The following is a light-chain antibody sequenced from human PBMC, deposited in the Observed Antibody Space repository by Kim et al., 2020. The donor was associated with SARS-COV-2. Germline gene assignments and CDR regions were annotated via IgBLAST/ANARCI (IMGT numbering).Light chain of an antibody. Sequence: RASINCKSSQSVLYSSNNKNYLAWYQQKPGQPPKLLIYWASTRESGVPDRFSGSGSGTDFTLTISSLQAEDVAVYYCQQYYSVPPAFGQGTKLEI. J-gene: IGKJ2*01. V-gene: IGKV4-1*01. CDR3: QQYYSVPPA. CDR1: QSVLYSSNNKNY. CDR2: WAS.